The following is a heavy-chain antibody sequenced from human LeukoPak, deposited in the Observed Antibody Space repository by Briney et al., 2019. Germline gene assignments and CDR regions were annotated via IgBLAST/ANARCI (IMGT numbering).Heavy chain of an antibody. CDR1: GYIFTNYG. D-gene: IGHD3-16*02. Sequence: ASVKVSCKASGYIFTNYGISWVRQAPGQGLEWMGWISAYNGNTDYAQKLQGRVTMTTDTSTSTAYMELRSLRSDDTAVYYCATRAVDMITFGGVIVIGPDAFDTWGQGTMVTVSS. J-gene: IGHJ3*02. CDR2: ISAYNGNT. V-gene: IGHV1-18*01. CDR3: ATRAVDMITFGGVIVIGPDAFDT.